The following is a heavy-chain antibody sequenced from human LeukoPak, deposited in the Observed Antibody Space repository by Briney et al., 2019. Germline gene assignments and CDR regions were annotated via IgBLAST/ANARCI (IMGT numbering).Heavy chain of an antibody. CDR1: GGSISSFY. CDR3: ARVGDSSGYFYFFDL. D-gene: IGHD3-22*01. Sequence: SETLSLTCAVSGGSISSFYWSWVRQPPGKGLEWVGYISYGGGTTYNPSLKRRVSMSIDTSKNQFSLRLSSVTAADTALYYCARVGDSSGYFYFFDLLGQGTLV. V-gene: IGHV4-59*08. CDR2: ISYGGGT. J-gene: IGHJ4*01.